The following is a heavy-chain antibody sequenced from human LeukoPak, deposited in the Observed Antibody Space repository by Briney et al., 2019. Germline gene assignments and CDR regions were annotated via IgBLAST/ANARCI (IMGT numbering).Heavy chain of an antibody. CDR2: RFYSGST. CDR3: ARGVCTSSSCYAGDYGMDV. Sequence: SETLSLTCTVSGCSMSSYYWSWIRQPPGKGLEWIGYRFYSGSTNYNPSLKSRVTISLDTSKSQFSLKVTSVTAADTAVYYCARGVCTSSSCYAGDYGMDVWGQGTTVTVSS. CDR1: GCSMSSYY. D-gene: IGHD2-2*01. J-gene: IGHJ6*02. V-gene: IGHV4-59*08.